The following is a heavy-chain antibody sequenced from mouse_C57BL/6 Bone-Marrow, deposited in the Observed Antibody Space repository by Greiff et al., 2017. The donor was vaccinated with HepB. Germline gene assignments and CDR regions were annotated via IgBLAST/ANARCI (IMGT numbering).Heavy chain of an antibody. J-gene: IGHJ1*03. CDR1: GFSLTSYG. V-gene: IGHV2-2*01. CDR3: ASYYYGSSYVYFDV. CDR2: IWSGGST. Sequence: VQLVESGPGLVQPSQSLSITCTVSGFSLTSYGVHWVRQSPGKGLEWLGVIWSGGSTDYNAAFISRLSISKDNSKSQVFFKMNSLQADDTAIYYCASYYYGSSYVYFDVWGTGTTVTVSS. D-gene: IGHD1-1*01.